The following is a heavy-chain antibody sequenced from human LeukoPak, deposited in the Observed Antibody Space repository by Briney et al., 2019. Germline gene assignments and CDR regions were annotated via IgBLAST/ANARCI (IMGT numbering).Heavy chain of an antibody. CDR1: GYTFTSYG. CDR3: ARATYYDFWSGPRWFDY. CDR2: ISAYNGNT. Sequence: GASVKVSCKASGYTFTSYGISWVRQAPGQGLEWMGWISAYNGNTNYAQKLQGRVTMTTDTSTSTAYMELRSLRSDDTAVYYCARATYYDFWSGPRWFDYWGQGTLVTVSS. V-gene: IGHV1-18*01. J-gene: IGHJ4*02. D-gene: IGHD3-3*01.